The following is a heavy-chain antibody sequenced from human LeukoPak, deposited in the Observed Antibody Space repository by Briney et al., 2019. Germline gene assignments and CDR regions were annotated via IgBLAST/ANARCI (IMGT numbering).Heavy chain of an antibody. D-gene: IGHD1-26*01. CDR2: IYYSGST. CDR3: ARHEGIVGATFAFDI. J-gene: IGHJ3*02. CDR1: GGSISSSSYY. V-gene: IGHV4-39*01. Sequence: SETLSLTCTVSGGSISSSSYYWGWLRQPPGKGLEWIGSIYYSGSTYYNPSLKRRLTISVDTSKNQFSLKLSSVTAADTAVYYCARHEGIVGATFAFDIWGQGTMVTVSS.